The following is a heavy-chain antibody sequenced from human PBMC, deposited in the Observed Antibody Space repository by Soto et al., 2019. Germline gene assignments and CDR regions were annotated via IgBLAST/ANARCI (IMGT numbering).Heavy chain of an antibody. D-gene: IGHD1-26*01. CDR3: AKGSSGSYSGYFDY. J-gene: IGHJ4*02. CDR1: GFTFSSYG. V-gene: IGHV3-30*18. Sequence: QVQLVESGGGVVQPGRSLRLSCAASGFTFSSYGMHWVRQAPGKGLAWVAVISYDGSNKYYADSVKGRFTISRDNSKNTLYLQMNSLSAEDTAVYYCAKGSSGSYSGYFDYWGQGTLVTVSS. CDR2: ISYDGSNK.